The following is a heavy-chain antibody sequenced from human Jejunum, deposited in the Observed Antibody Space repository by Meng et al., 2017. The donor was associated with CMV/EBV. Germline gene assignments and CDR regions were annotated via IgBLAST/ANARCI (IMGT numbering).Heavy chain of an antibody. J-gene: IGHJ4*02. Sequence: TLSLTCVVSGGSLIGTNWWNWVRHPPGGGLEWIGEIFHSGATNYNPSLKSRVTISIDNSKNQFSLKLTSMTAADTAVYFCGDPPAGYWGQGILVTVSS. V-gene: IGHV4/OR15-8*01. CDR3: GDPPAGY. CDR1: GGSLIGTNW. CDR2: IFHSGAT.